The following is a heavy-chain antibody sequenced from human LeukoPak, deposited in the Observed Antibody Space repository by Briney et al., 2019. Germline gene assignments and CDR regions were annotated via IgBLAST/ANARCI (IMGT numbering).Heavy chain of an antibody. Sequence: ASVTVSCKASGYTFTSYGISWVRQAPGQGLEWMGWISAYNGNTNYAQKLQGRVTMTTDTSTSTAYMELRSLRSDDTAVYYCARVVNARGYMDVWGKGTTVTVSS. D-gene: IGHD2-21*01. CDR2: ISAYNGNT. J-gene: IGHJ6*03. CDR1: GYTFTSYG. CDR3: ARVVNARGYMDV. V-gene: IGHV1-18*01.